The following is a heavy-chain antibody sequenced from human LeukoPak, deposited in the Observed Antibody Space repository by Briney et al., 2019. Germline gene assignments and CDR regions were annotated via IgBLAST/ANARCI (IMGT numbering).Heavy chain of an antibody. CDR2: IKQDGSEK. J-gene: IGHJ6*03. V-gene: IGHV3-7*01. D-gene: IGHD5-18*01. Sequence: GGSLRLSCAASGFTFSGYWMSWVRQAPGKGLEWVANIKQDGSEKYYVDSVKGRFTISRDNAKNSLYLQMNSLRAEDTAVYYCARVYSYGSYYYYYYYMDVWGKGTTVTVSS. CDR1: GFTFSGYW. CDR3: ARVYSYGSYYYYYYYMDV.